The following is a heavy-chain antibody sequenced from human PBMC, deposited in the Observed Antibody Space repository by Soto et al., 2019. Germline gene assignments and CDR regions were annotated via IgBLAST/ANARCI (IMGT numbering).Heavy chain of an antibody. CDR3: ARERYSSSWYGNWFDP. D-gene: IGHD6-13*01. V-gene: IGHV4-59*01. Sequence: SETLSLTCTVSGGSISSYYWSWIRQPPGKGLEWIGYIYYSGSTNYNPSLKSRVTISVDTSKNQFSLKLSSVTAADTAVYYCARERYSSSWYGNWFDPWGQGTLVTVSS. CDR2: IYYSGST. CDR1: GGSISSYY. J-gene: IGHJ5*02.